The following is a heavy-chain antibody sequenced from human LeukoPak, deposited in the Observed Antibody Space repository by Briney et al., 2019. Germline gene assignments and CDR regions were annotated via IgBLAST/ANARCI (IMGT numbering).Heavy chain of an antibody. CDR3: ARDINDILTGYNY. CDR1: GNTFTGYY. J-gene: IGHJ4*02. CDR2: INPNSGGT. V-gene: IGHV1-2*06. Sequence: ASVKVSCKASGNTFTGYYMHWVRQAPGQGLEWMGRINPNSGGTNYAQKFQGRVTMTRDTSISTAYMELSRLRSDDTAVYYCARDINDILTGYNYWGQGTLVTISS. D-gene: IGHD3-9*01.